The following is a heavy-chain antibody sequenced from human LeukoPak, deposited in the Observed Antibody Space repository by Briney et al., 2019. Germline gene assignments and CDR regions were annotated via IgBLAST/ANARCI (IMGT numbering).Heavy chain of an antibody. CDR3: ARDPSAARKEYYYYYYMDV. D-gene: IGHD6-6*01. V-gene: IGHV1-24*01. J-gene: IGHJ6*03. CDR2: FDPEDGET. CDR1: GYTLTELS. Sequence: ASVKVSCKVSGYTLTELSMHWVRQAPGKGLEWMGGFDPEDGETIYAQKFQGRVTMTEDTSTDTAYMELSSLRSDDTAVYYCARDPSAARKEYYYYYYMDVWGKGTTVTVSS.